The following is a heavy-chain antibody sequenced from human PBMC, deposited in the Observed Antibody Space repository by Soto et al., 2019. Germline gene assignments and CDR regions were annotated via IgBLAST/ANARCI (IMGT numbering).Heavy chain of an antibody. CDR2: ISYDGTNK. V-gene: IGHV3-30*18. J-gene: IGHJ6*03. D-gene: IGHD2-2*01. CDR1: GFTFSGYG. Sequence: QVQLVESGGGVVQPGGSLRLSCAASGFTFSGYGMHWVRQAPGKGLGWVAVISYDGTNKYYADSVKGRFTISRDNSKNTLYLQMNSLRAEDTAVYYCAKMPSRLRAHYYYYYMDVWGKGTTVTVS. CDR3: AKMPSRLRAHYYYYYMDV.